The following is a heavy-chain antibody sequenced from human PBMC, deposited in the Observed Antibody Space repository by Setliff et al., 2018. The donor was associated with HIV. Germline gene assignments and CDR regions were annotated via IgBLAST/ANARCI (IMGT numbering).Heavy chain of an antibody. J-gene: IGHJ6*03. Sequence: GASVKVSCKASGYTFSTYGIHWMRQAPGQRPEYMGWINTANGNTKYSQDLLGRVSITMDTSASTSYMELSSLRSQDKAVYYCARGPLFGNQYYPYHYMDVWGKGTTVTVSS. V-gene: IGHV1-3*03. CDR2: INTANGNT. D-gene: IGHD3-3*01. CDR1: GYTFSTYG. CDR3: ARGPLFGNQYYPYHYMDV.